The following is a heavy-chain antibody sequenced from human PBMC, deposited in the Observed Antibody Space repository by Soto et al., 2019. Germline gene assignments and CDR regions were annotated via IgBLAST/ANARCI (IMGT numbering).Heavy chain of an antibody. J-gene: IGHJ4*02. CDR3: AKSRYSDSSGDFYDY. V-gene: IGHV3-33*06. CDR1: GFTFSSYG. CDR2: IWYDGSNK. D-gene: IGHD3-22*01. Sequence: LRLSCAASGFTFSSYGMHWVRQAPGKGLEWVAVIWYDGSNKYYADSVKGRFTISRDNSNNTLFLQMNSLRAEDTAVYYCAKSRYSDSSGDFYDYWGQGTLVTV.